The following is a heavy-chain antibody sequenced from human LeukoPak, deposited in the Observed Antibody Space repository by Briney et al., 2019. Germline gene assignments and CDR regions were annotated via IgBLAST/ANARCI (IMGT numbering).Heavy chain of an antibody. CDR2: IYTSGST. D-gene: IGHD6-19*01. V-gene: IGHV4-4*07. J-gene: IGHJ6*03. CDR3: AREAVAGNYYMDV. Sequence: PSETLSLTCTVSSGSISSYYWSWIRQPAGKGLEWIGRIYTSGSTNYNPSLKSRVTMSVDTSKNQFSLKLSSVTAADTAVYYCAREAVAGNYYMDVWGKGTTVTVSS. CDR1: SGSISSYY.